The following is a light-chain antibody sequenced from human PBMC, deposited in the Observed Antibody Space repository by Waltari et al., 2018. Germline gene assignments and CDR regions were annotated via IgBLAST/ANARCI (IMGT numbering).Light chain of an antibody. V-gene: IGKV1-39*01. Sequence: DVQLTQSPSSLAASVGDRVPITCRASQNIGTYLNWYQQKPGKAPKLLIFAASTLQGGVPSRFSGTRSGTDFTLTISSLQPEDFATYYCQQSNTPFTFGPGTKVDIK. CDR2: AAS. CDR3: QQSNTPFT. CDR1: QNIGTY. J-gene: IGKJ3*01.